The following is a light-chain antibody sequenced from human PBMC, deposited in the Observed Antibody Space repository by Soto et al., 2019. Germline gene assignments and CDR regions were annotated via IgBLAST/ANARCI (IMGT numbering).Light chain of an antibody. CDR1: TSNIGSKT. J-gene: IGLJ2*01. Sequence: QSVLTQPPSASGTPGQRVTISCSGSTSNIGSKTVSWYQQLPGSAPRVLIYNNNERPSGVPDRFSGSKSGTSASLAISGLQSEDEADYYCATCDESLPAVFGGGTQLTVL. CDR3: ATCDESLPAV. V-gene: IGLV1-44*01. CDR2: NNN.